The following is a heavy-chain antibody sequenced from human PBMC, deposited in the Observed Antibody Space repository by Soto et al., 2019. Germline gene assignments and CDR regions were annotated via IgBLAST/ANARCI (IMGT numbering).Heavy chain of an antibody. CDR3: AREGLTFGPGAVGGAFDI. Sequence: QVQLVQSGTEVRKPGSSVKVSCKASGGTFDSNAISWVRLAPGQGLEWMGGIIPIFGTINNAQKFQDRVTITADESANIGYMELSSLRYEDTAIYYCAREGLTFGPGAVGGAFDIWGQGTLVTVSS. D-gene: IGHD2-2*01. V-gene: IGHV1-69*12. CDR2: IIPIFGTI. CDR1: GGTFDSNA. J-gene: IGHJ3*02.